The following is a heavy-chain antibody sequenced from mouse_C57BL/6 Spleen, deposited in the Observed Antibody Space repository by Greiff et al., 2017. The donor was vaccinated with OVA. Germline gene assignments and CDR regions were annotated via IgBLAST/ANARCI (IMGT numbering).Heavy chain of an antibody. D-gene: IGHD1-1*01. V-gene: IGHV2-2*01. CDR1: GFSLTSYG. CDR2: ICSGGST. J-gene: IGHJ2*01. CDR3: ARSITTVVYFDY. Sequence: QVQLQQSGPGLVQPSQSLSITCTVSGFSLTSYGVHWVRPSPGKGLEWLGVICSGGSTAYYAAFISRLSSSKDNYKSQVFFKMNSLQADDTAIDDCARSITTVVYFDYWGQGTTLTVSS.